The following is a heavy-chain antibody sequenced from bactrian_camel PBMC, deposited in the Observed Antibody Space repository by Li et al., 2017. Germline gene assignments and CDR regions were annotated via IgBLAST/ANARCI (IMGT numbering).Heavy chain of an antibody. CDR3: VAHAGPPDGTASYWYGGYNY. D-gene: IGHD3*01. J-gene: IGHJ4*01. CDR2: VFTGGGRT. CDR1: RSTTTC. Sequence: HVQLVESGGGSVQAGESLTLSCSASRSTTTCMGWFRQRPGTQREGIATVFTGGGRTYYADSVKGRFTIPRDNGKNTVYLQMNSLRPEDTAMYYCVAHAGPPDGTASYWYGGYNYWAQGTQVTVS. V-gene: IGHV3S54*01.